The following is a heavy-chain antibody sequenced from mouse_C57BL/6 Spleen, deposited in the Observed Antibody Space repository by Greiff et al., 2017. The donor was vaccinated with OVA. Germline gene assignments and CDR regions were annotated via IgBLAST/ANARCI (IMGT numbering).Heavy chain of an antibody. D-gene: IGHD4-1*01. CDR2: IDPSDSYT. V-gene: IGHV1-59*01. Sequence: QVQLQQPGAELVRPGTSVKLSCKASGYTFTSYWMHWVKQRPGQGLEWIGVIDPSDSYTNYNQKFKGKATLTVDTSSSTAYMQLSSLTSADSAVYYCARCGTEDYFDYWGQGTTLTVSS. CDR3: ARCGTEDYFDY. J-gene: IGHJ2*01. CDR1: GYTFTSYW.